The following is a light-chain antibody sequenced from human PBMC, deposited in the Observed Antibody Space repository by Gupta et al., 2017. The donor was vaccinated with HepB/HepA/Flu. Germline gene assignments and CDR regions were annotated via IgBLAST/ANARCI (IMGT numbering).Light chain of an antibody. V-gene: IGKV3-15*01. J-gene: IGKJ2*01. Sequence: EIVMTQSPATLSVSPGERATLSCRASQSVSSNLAWYQQKPGQAPRLLIYGASTRANGIPARFSGSGSGTEFTLTISSRQSEDFAVYYCQHENNCPYTFGQGTKVDIK. CDR3: QHENNCPYT. CDR2: GAS. CDR1: QSVSSN.